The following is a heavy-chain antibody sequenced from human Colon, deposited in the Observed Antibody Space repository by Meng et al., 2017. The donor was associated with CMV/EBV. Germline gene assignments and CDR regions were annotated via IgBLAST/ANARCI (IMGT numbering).Heavy chain of an antibody. V-gene: IGHV3-30*02. Sequence: SGFSFSINGMHWVRQAPGKGLEWLGFVKFDGNPYYADFAKGRFTISKDNFKATLYLQLSSLRTEDTAIYYCAKDGGQPGTMYFSFDVWGEGTMVTVSS. J-gene: IGHJ3*01. CDR1: GFSFSING. CDR3: AKDGGQPGTMYFSFDV. CDR2: VKFDGNP. D-gene: IGHD3-10*02.